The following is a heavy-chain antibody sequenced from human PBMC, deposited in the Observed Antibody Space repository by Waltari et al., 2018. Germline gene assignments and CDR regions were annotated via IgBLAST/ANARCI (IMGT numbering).Heavy chain of an antibody. V-gene: IGHV4-61*02. CDR1: GDSISSGSYY. CDR2: IYTSGST. CDR3: ASSTYYDFWSGYYAAEYYYRMDV. Sequence: QVQLQESGPGLVKPSQTLSLTCTVSGDSISSGSYYWSWIRQPAGKGLEWIGRIYTSGSTNYNPSLKSRVTISVDMSKNQFSLKLSPVTAADTAVYYCASSTYYDFWSGYYAAEYYYRMDVWGQGTTVTVSS. J-gene: IGHJ6*02. D-gene: IGHD3-3*01.